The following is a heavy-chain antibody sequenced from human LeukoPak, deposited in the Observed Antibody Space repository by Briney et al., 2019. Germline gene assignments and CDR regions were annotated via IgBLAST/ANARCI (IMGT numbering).Heavy chain of an antibody. CDR3: AREVSPGYFDY. Sequence: GGSLRLYCVASGFTFSNYGMHWVRQAPGKGLEWVAFIQFDGSNKYSADSVKGRFTISRDNSKNTLYLQMNSLRAEDTAVYYCAREVSPGYFDYWGQGTLVTVSS. CDR1: GFTFSNYG. J-gene: IGHJ4*02. D-gene: IGHD3-10*01. CDR2: IQFDGSNK. V-gene: IGHV3-30*02.